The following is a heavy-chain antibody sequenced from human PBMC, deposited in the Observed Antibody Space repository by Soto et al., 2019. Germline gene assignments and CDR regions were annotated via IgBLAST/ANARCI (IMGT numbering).Heavy chain of an antibody. J-gene: IGHJ4*02. Sequence: SETLSLTCSVHGGSLSGYYWSWIRQPPLKALEWIGEINHSGNTNYNPYLNTRVTISVDTSKNQLFLNLSSVTAADTAMYYCARHHVRGRTIAGAAEFWGQGTPDTVTS. CDR1: GGSLSGYY. CDR2: INHSGNT. V-gene: IGHV4-34*01. D-gene: IGHD1-26*01. CDR3: ARHHVRGRTIAGAAEF.